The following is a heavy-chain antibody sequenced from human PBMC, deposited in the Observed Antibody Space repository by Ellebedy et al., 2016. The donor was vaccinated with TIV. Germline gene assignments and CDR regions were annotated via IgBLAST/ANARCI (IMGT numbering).Heavy chain of an antibody. Sequence: GESLKISCAASGFTFSTYAMLWVRQAPGKGLEYVSGISTNGGSTYYANSMQGRFTISRDNSKNTLYLQMGSLRTEDMAVYYCARDWGVSVRGADYWGQGTLVTVSS. CDR3: ARDWGVSVRGADY. D-gene: IGHD3-16*01. V-gene: IGHV3-64*01. CDR1: GFTFSTYA. J-gene: IGHJ4*02. CDR2: ISTNGGST.